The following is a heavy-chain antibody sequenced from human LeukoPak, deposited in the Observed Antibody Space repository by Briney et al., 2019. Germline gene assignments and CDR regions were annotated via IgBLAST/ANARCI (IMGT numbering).Heavy chain of an antibody. CDR3: ARDRSWGITIFGVVTELFDY. CDR2: ISSSSSTI. D-gene: IGHD3-3*01. J-gene: IGHJ4*02. CDR1: GFSFDDYG. Sequence: PGGSLRLSCAASGFSFDDYGMNWVRQAPGKGLEWVSYISSSSSTIYYADSVKGRFTISRDNAKNSLYLQMNSLRAEDTAVYYCARDRSWGITIFGVVTELFDYWGQGTLVTVSS. V-gene: IGHV3-48*01.